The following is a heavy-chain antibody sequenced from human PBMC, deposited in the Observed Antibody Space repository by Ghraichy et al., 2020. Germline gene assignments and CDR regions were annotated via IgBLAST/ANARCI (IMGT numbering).Heavy chain of an antibody. CDR3: ASTLYSYGYLAFDY. D-gene: IGHD5-18*01. CDR1: GGSISSYY. Sequence: SETLSLTCTVSGGSISSYYWSWIRQPAGKGLEWIGRIYTSGSTNYNPSLKSRVTMSVDTSKNQFSLKLSSVTAADTAVYYCASTLYSYGYLAFDYWGQGTLVTVSS. J-gene: IGHJ4*02. CDR2: IYTSGST. V-gene: IGHV4-4*07.